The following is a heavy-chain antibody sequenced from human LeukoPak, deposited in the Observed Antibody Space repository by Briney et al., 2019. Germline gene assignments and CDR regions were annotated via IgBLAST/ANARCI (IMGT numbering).Heavy chain of an antibody. CDR1: GGSFSGYY. CDR3: ARGSGLNY. CDR2: INHSGST. V-gene: IGHV4-34*01. D-gene: IGHD3-22*01. J-gene: IGHJ4*02. Sequence: SETLSLTCAVHGGSFSGYYWSWIRQPPGKGLEWIGEINHSGSTNYNPSLKSRVTISVDTSKNQFSLKLSSVTAADTAVYYCARGSGLNYWGQGTLVTVSS.